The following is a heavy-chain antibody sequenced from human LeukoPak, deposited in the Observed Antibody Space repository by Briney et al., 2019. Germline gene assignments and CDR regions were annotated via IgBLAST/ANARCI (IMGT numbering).Heavy chain of an antibody. CDR1: GYTFTSYG. D-gene: IGHD2-15*01. CDR3: ARVDCSGGSCYGGLDY. Sequence: GASVKVSCKASGYTFTSYGISWVRQAPGQGLEWMGWISAYNGNTNYAQKLQGRVTMTTDTSTSTAYMEPRSLRSDDTAVYYCARVDCSGGSCYGGLDYWGQGTLVTVSS. J-gene: IGHJ4*02. CDR2: ISAYNGNT. V-gene: IGHV1-18*01.